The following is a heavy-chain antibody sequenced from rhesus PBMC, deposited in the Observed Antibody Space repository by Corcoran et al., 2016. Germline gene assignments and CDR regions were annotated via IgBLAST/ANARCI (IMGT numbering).Heavy chain of an antibody. J-gene: IGHJ4*01. CDR1: GFSISTIGMG. V-gene: IGHV2-1*01. Sequence: QVTLKESGPALVKPTQTLTLTCTFAGFSISTIGMGVVWIRQPPGKTLEWVAHIYWDDDKRYRTSLKSRLTISKDTSKNQVVLTMTNVDPVDTATYYWARSPSSILYFDSWGQGVLVTVSS. CDR2: IYWDDDK. CDR3: ARSPSSILYFDS. D-gene: IGHD2-21*01.